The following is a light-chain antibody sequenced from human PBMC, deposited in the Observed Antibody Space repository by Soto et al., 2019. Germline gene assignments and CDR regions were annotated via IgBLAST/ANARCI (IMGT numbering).Light chain of an antibody. Sequence: QMTQSPSSLSAFVGDRVTITCRASQGIAPYLAWFQQKPGKVPKLLIYATSTLQSGVPSRFSGSGSGTDFTLTISSLQPEDVGTYYCQKYNSASLTFGGGTKVEIK. CDR2: ATS. J-gene: IGKJ4*01. CDR1: QGIAPY. CDR3: QKYNSASLT. V-gene: IGKV1-27*01.